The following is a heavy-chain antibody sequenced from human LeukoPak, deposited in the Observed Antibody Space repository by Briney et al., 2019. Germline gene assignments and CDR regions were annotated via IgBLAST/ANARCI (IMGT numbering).Heavy chain of an antibody. J-gene: IGHJ4*02. CDR3: ARDTYYYDSSGTDFDY. CDR1: GFRFSDYW. D-gene: IGHD3-22*01. CDR2: INSDGSGT. V-gene: IGHV3-74*03. Sequence: GGSLRLSCAASGFRFSDYWMHWVRQAPGKGLVWVSRINSDGSGTKYADSVKGRFTVSRDNAKNSLYLQMNSLRAEDTAVYYCARDTYYYDSSGTDFDYWGQGTLVTVSS.